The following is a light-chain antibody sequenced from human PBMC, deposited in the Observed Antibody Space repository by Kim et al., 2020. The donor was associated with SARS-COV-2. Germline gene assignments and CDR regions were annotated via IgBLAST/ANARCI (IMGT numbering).Light chain of an antibody. CDR1: TLGDTY. CDR2: QDN. CDR3: PAFRI. J-gene: IGLJ1*01. Sequence: SYELTQPPSVSVSPGQTAIISCSGDTLGDTYSCWYQQKPGQSPVLLIYQDNKRPSGIPERFSGSHSGRTATLPISGTQAMDEADYYCPAFRIFGPGTKVT. V-gene: IGLV3-1*01.